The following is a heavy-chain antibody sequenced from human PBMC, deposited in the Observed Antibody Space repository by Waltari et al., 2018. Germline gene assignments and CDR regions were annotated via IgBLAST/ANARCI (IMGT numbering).Heavy chain of an antibody. V-gene: IGHV3-23*04. CDR3: AKDGLWGRTIFGVVTDRVARNYYYMDV. Sequence: EVQLVESGGGLVQPGGSLRLSCAASGFTFSSYAMSWVRQAPGKGLAWVSAISGSGGSTYYADSVKGRFTISRDKSKNTLYLQMNSLRAEDTAVYYCAKDGLWGRTIFGVVTDRVARNYYYMDVWGKGTTVTVSS. CDR1: GFTFSSYA. J-gene: IGHJ6*03. CDR2: ISGSGGST. D-gene: IGHD3-3*01.